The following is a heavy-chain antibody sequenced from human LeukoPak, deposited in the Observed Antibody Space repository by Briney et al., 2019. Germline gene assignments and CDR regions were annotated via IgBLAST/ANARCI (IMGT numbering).Heavy chain of an antibody. CDR1: GFTFSSYS. CDR2: ISSSSSTI. J-gene: IGHJ4*02. D-gene: IGHD6-13*01. Sequence: PGGSLRLSCAASGFTFSSYSMNWVRQAPGKGLEWVSYISSSSSTIYYADSVKGRFTISRDNAKNSLYLQMNSLRAEDTAVYYCARDGMGYSSSWYRYYFDYWGQGTLVTVS. CDR3: ARDGMGYSSSWYRYYFDY. V-gene: IGHV3-48*04.